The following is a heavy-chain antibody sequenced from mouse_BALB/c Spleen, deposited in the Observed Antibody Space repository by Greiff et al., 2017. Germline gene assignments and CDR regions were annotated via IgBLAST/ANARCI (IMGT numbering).Heavy chain of an antibody. CDR3: TRDYYGYWYFDV. V-gene: IGHV1-5*01. CDR1: GYTFTSYW. Sequence: EVQLHQSGTVLARPGASVKMSCKASGYTFTSYWMHWVKQRPGQGLEWIGAIYPGNSDTSYNQKFKGKAKLTAVTSTSTAYMELSSLTNEDSAVYYCTRDYYGYWYFDVWGAGTTVTVSS. J-gene: IGHJ1*01. CDR2: IYPGNSDT. D-gene: IGHD1-1*01.